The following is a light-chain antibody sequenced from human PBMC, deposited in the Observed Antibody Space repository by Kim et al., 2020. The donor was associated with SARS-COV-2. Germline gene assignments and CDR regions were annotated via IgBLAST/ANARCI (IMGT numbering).Light chain of an antibody. CDR1: QSISTY. V-gene: IGKV1-39*01. J-gene: IGKJ4*01. Sequence: DIQMTQSPSSLSASLGDRVNITCRASQSISTYLNWYQQKPGKAPNLLIYAASSLQSGVPSRFSGSGSGTDFTLTITSLQAEDFATYYYQQSYTDPPLTFGGGTKVDIK. CDR2: AAS. CDR3: QQSYTDPPLT.